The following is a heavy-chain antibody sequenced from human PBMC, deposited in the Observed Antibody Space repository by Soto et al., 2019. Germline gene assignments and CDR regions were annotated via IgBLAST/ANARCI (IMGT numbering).Heavy chain of an antibody. Sequence: GGSLRLSCSASVLPFSSYGMHWVRKAPGKGLEWVAVIWYDGSNKYYAESVKGRFTISRDNSKNTLYLQMNSLRVEDTATYYCAGALENPYFYYGLNVWGQGNTVTVSS. D-gene: IGHD1-1*01. CDR2: IWYDGSNK. CDR1: VLPFSSYG. V-gene: IGHV3-33*01. CDR3: AGALENPYFYYGLNV. J-gene: IGHJ6*02.